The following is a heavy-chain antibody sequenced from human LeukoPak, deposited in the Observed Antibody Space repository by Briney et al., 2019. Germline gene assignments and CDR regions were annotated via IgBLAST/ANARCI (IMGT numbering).Heavy chain of an antibody. J-gene: IGHJ3*02. CDR2: ISSSSSYI. CDR1: GFTFSSYS. CDR3: ARRLNRDIVVVVAAPDAFDI. Sequence: PGGSLRLSCAASGFTFSSYSMNWVRQAPGKGLEWVSSISSSSSYIYYADSVKGRFTISRDNAKNSLYLQMNSLRAEDTAVYYCARRLNRDIVVVVAAPDAFDIWDQGTMVTVSS. D-gene: IGHD2-15*01. V-gene: IGHV3-21*01.